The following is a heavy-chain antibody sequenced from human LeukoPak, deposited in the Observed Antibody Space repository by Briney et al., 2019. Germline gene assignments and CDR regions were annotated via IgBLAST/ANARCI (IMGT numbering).Heavy chain of an antibody. D-gene: IGHD2-2*01. CDR3: ARDPGKHVPAATHYYYYMDV. Sequence: GASVKVSCKASGYTFTSYGISWVRQAPGQGLEWMGWISAYNGNTNYAQKLQGRVTMTTDTSTSTAYMELRSLRSDDTAVYYCARDPGKHVPAATHYYYYMDVWGKGTTVTISS. CDR2: ISAYNGNT. J-gene: IGHJ6*03. CDR1: GYTFTSYG. V-gene: IGHV1-18*01.